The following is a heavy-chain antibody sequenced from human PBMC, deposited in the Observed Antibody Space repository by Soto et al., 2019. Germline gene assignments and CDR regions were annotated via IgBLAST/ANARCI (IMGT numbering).Heavy chain of an antibody. J-gene: IGHJ4*02. Sequence: ASVKVSCKASGYTFTSYDFYWVRQATGQGLEWMGWMNPNTGNSGYAQTFQGRVTVTSDTSINTVHMQLSSLRPEDTAAYYCARRAETTGWDSFGADEYYFDFWGQGTLVTVAS. CDR2: MNPNTGNS. V-gene: IGHV1-8*01. CDR1: GYTFTSYD. D-gene: IGHD6-19*01. CDR3: ARRAETTGWDSFGADEYYFDF.